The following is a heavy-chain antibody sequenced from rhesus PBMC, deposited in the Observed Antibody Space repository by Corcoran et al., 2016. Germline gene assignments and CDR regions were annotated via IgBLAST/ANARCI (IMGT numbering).Heavy chain of an antibody. V-gene: IGHV4-80*01. D-gene: IGHD4-29*01. Sequence: QVQLQESGPGLVRPSETLSLTCTVSGASISSNWWIWIRQPPGKGLGWIGEINGNRGCTNYNPSRKSRVPISKDAAKNQFSLKLSSVTAADTAVYYCARWGAVASVFDYWGQGVLVTVSS. CDR2: INGNRGCT. CDR1: GASISSNW. CDR3: ARWGAVASVFDY. J-gene: IGHJ4*01.